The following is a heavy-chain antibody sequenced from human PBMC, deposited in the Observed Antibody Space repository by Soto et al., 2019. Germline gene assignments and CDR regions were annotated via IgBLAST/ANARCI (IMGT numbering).Heavy chain of an antibody. CDR2: ISSSGSTI. Sequence: QVQLVESGGGLVKPGGSLRLSCAASGFTVSDYYMSWIRQAPGKGLEGVADISSSGSTIYYADSVKGRFTISRDNTKNSRYLQMNSLGAEDTAVYYCARGGEQLHGMDVWGQGTTVTVSS. J-gene: IGHJ6*02. D-gene: IGHD6-13*01. V-gene: IGHV3-11*01. CDR3: ARGGEQLHGMDV. CDR1: GFTVSDYY.